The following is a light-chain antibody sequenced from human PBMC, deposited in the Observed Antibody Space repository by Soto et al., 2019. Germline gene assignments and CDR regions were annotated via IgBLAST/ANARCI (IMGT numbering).Light chain of an antibody. V-gene: IGKV1-5*01. CDR3: QQFNSYPIT. J-gene: IGKJ5*01. CDR1: QRISRW. CDR2: EAS. Sequence: DIQMTQSPATLSASVGDRVTITCRASQRISRWLTWYQQKPGKAPKLLIYEASSLESGVPSRFSGSASGTEFTLTIAGLQPDDFATYYCQQFNSYPITFGQGTRLEIK.